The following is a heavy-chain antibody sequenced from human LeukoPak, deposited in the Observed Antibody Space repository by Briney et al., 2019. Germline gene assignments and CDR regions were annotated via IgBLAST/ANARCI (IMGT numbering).Heavy chain of an antibody. CDR1: GGTFSSYA. J-gene: IGHJ4*02. V-gene: IGHV1-46*01. CDR2: INPSGGST. CDR3: ARDGRSSFRSFDY. Sequence: ASVKVSCKAPGGTFSSYAISWVRQAPGQGLEWMGIINPSGGSTSYAQKFQGRVTMTRDMSTSTVYMELSSLRSEDTAVYYCARDGRSSFRSFDYWGQGTLVTVSS. D-gene: IGHD6-13*01.